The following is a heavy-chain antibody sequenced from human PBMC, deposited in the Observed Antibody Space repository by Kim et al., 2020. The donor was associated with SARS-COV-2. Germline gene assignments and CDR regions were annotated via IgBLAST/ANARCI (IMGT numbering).Heavy chain of an antibody. J-gene: IGHJ6*02. Sequence: ASVKGRFTSSRDDSKNTAYLQMNSLKTEDTAVYYCSRHWGSHYYFYGMDVWGQGTTVTVSS. D-gene: IGHD3-16*01. CDR3: SRHWGSHYYFYGMDV. V-gene: IGHV3-73*01.